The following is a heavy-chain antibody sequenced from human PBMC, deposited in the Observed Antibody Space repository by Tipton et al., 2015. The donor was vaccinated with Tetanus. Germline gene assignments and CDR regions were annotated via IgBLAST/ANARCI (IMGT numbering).Heavy chain of an antibody. V-gene: IGHV3-7*01. CDR2: IKQDGSEK. Sequence: SLRLSCAASGFTFSSYWMSWVRQAPGKGLEWVANIKQDGSEKYYVDSVKGRFTISRDNAKNSLYLQMNSLRAEDTAVYYCARPWGPYSGYDYYYYYYGMDVWGQGTTVTVSS. J-gene: IGHJ6*02. D-gene: IGHD5-12*01. CDR3: ARPWGPYSGYDYYYYYYGMDV. CDR1: GFTFSSYW.